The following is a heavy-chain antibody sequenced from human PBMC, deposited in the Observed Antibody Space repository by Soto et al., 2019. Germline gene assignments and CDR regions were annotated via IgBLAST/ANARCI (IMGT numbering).Heavy chain of an antibody. CDR2: FDPEDGET. CDR1: GYTLTELS. D-gene: IGHD6-19*01. J-gene: IGHJ3*02. V-gene: IGHV1-24*01. Sequence: GASVKVSCKVSGYTLTELSLHWVRQAPGKGLAWMGGFDPEDGETIYAQEFQGRVTMTEDTSTDTAYMELSSLRSEDTAVYYCASAPPIRYSSGWYVRQGAFDIWGQGTMVTVSS. CDR3: ASAPPIRYSSGWYVRQGAFDI.